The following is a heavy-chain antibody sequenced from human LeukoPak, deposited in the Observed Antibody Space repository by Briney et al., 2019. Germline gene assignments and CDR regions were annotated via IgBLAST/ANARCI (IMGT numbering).Heavy chain of an antibody. CDR1: GYTFIDHY. CDR2: INPNSGVT. Sequence: ASVKVSCKGSGYTFIDHYMHWVRQAPGQGLEWMAKINPNSGVTAYAERFQGRVTLTRDTSISTVYMELRTLTSGDTAVYYCARPSEYGDYIDYWGQGTLVTVSS. V-gene: IGHV1-2*02. CDR3: ARPSEYGDYIDY. D-gene: IGHD4-17*01. J-gene: IGHJ4*02.